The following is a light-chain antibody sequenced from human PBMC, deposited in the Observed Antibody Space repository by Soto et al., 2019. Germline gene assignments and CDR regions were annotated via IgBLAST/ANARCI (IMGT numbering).Light chain of an antibody. CDR2: STS. Sequence: QAVVTQEPSLTVSPGGTVTLTCASSTGAVTSGYYPNWFQQKPGQAPRALISSTSNKHSWTPARFSGSLLGGKAALTLSGVQPEDEAEYYCLLYDGGAVVFGGGTKVTVL. CDR1: TGAVTSGYY. J-gene: IGLJ2*01. CDR3: LLYDGGAVV. V-gene: IGLV7-43*01.